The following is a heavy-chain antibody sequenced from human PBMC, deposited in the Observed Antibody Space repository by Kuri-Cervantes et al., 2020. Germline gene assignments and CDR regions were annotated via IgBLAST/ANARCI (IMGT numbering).Heavy chain of an antibody. CDR1: GFSLSTSGMC. D-gene: IGHD6-19*01. CDR2: IDWDDDK. Sequence: SGPTLVKPTQTLTLTCTFSGFSLSTSGMCASWIRQPPGKALEWLARIDWDDDKYYSTSLKTRLTISKDTSKNQVVLTMTNMDPVDTATYYCARTIAVAGRGYFDYWGQGTLVTVSS. J-gene: IGHJ4*02. CDR3: ARTIAVAGRGYFDY. V-gene: IGHV2-70*11.